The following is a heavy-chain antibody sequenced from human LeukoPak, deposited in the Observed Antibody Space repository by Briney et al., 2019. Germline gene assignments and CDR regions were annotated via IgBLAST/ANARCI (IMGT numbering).Heavy chain of an antibody. CDR1: GFTFSSYS. D-gene: IGHD1-26*01. CDR3: ARGAGGGNYHDAFDI. V-gene: IGHV3-21*01. CDR2: ISSSSSYI. Sequence: PGGSLRLSCAASGFTFSSYSMNWVRQAPGKGLEWVSSISSSSSYIYYADSVKGRFTISRDNAKNSLYLQMNSLRAEDTAEYYCARGAGGGNYHDAFDIWGQGTMVTVSS. J-gene: IGHJ3*02.